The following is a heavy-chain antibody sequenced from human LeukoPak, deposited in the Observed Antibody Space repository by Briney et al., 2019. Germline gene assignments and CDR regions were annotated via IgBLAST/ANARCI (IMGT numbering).Heavy chain of an antibody. D-gene: IGHD5-12*01. V-gene: IGHV4-34*01. Sequence: SETLSLTCAVYGGSFSGYYWSWIRQPPGKGLEWIGEINHSGSTNYNPSLKSRVTISVDTSKNQFSLKLSSVTAADTAVYYCARGRGYGRNFDYWGQGTLVTVSS. CDR2: INHSGST. CDR3: ARGRGYGRNFDY. CDR1: GGSFSGYY. J-gene: IGHJ4*02.